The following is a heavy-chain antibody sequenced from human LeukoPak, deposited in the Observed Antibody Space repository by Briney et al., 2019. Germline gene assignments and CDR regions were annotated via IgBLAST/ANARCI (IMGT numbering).Heavy chain of an antibody. V-gene: IGHV3-21*01. J-gene: IGHJ4*02. Sequence: GGSLRLSCAASGFTFSNYNMNWVRQAPGKGLEWVSSIRSTTTYVYYADSVKGRFTISRDNAKNSLYLQMNSLRAEDTAVYYCAKDEGIYYYGSTYYFDYWGQGILVTVSS. CDR1: GFTFSNYN. CDR3: AKDEGIYYYGSTYYFDY. CDR2: IRSTTTYV. D-gene: IGHD3-10*01.